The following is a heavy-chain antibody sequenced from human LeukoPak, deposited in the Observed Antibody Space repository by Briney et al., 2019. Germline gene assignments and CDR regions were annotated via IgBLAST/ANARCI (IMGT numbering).Heavy chain of an antibody. V-gene: IGHV4-39*01. J-gene: IGHJ5*02. D-gene: IGHD6-19*01. CDR2: IYYSGST. Sequence: PSETLSLTCTVSGGSISSSSYYWGWIRQPPGKGLEWIGSIYYSGSTYYNPSLKSRVTISVDTSKNQFSLKLSSVTAPDTAVYYCARQGYSSGQDPWGQGTLVTVSS. CDR3: ARQGYSSGQDP. CDR1: GGSISSSSYY.